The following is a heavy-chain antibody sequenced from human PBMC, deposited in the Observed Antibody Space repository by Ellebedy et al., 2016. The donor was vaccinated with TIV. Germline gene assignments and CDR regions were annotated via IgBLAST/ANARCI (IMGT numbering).Heavy chain of an antibody. CDR2: ISGSSSYI. D-gene: IGHD3-9*01. V-gene: IGHV3-21*01. CDR3: ARARDILTAYSRGGYYYGMDV. Sequence: GGSLRLSXAASGFTFSTYSMNWVRQAPGKGLEWVSFISGSSSYIYYADSVKGRFTISRDNAKNSLYLQMNSLRAEDTAVYFCARARDILTAYSRGGYYYGMDVWGQGTTVTVSS. J-gene: IGHJ6*02. CDR1: GFTFSTYS.